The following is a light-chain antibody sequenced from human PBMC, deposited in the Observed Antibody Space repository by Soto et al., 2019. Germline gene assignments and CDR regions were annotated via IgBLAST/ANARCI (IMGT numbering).Light chain of an antibody. CDR2: PAS. CDR3: QQANTFPLT. V-gene: IGKV1-12*01. CDR1: QGISNW. J-gene: IGKJ4*01. Sequence: DIQSTHRPSSLTAEVRARVTDTRRASQGISNWLGWYRQNSGKAPKLLIYPASSLQGWVPSRFSGSGSGTEFTLTISSLQPEDFGTYYCQQANTFPLTFGGGTKVDIK.